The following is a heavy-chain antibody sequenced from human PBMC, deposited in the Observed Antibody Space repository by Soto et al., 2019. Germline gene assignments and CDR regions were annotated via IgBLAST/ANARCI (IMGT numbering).Heavy chain of an antibody. CDR1: GFTFSSYA. CDR3: AKDNREQQLVLYFDY. D-gene: IGHD6-13*01. Sequence: AGGSLRLSCAASGFTFSSYAMSWVRQAPGKGLEWVSAISGSGGSTYYADSVKGRFTISRDNSKNTLYLQMNSLRAEDAAVYYCAKDNREQQLVLYFDYWGQGTLVTVSS. CDR2: ISGSGGST. V-gene: IGHV3-23*01. J-gene: IGHJ4*02.